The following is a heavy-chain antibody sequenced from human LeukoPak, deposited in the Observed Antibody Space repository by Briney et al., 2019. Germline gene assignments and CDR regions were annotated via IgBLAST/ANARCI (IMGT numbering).Heavy chain of an antibody. J-gene: IGHJ4*02. CDR3: ITGDSSSPL. CDR2: VKSKADGGTT. CDR1: GFTFSNAW. Sequence: GGSLGLSCAASGFTFSNAWMNWVRQAPGKGLEWVGRVKSKADGGTTEYAAPVKGRFTISRDDSKNTLCLQMNSLKTEDAAVYYSITGDSSSPLCGQGTLVTVSS. D-gene: IGHD3-22*01. V-gene: IGHV3-15*01.